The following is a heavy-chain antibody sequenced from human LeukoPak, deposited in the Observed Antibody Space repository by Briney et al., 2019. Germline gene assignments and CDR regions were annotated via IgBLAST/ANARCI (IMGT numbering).Heavy chain of an antibody. V-gene: IGHV3-15*01. J-gene: IGHJ4*02. CDR1: GFSFSNAW. D-gene: IGHD3-22*01. CDR3: SATYYYDSSGSISQANFDY. Sequence: KPGGSLRLSCAASGFSFSNAWMNWVRQAPGKGLEWVGRIKSKTNSGTTDYAAPVQGRFTISRDDSKNTLYLQMNSLKTEDTAVYYCSATYYYDSSGSISQANFDYWGQGTLVTVSS. CDR2: IKSKTNSGTT.